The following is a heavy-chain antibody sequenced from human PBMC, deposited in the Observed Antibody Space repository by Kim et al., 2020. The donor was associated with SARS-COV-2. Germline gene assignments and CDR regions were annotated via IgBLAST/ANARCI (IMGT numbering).Heavy chain of an antibody. Sequence: SPSFQGNVTISADKSISTAYLQWSSLKASDTAMYYCAALPGYSSSLYFDYWGQGTLVTVSS. D-gene: IGHD6-6*01. V-gene: IGHV5-10-1*01. CDR3: AALPGYSSSLYFDY. J-gene: IGHJ4*02.